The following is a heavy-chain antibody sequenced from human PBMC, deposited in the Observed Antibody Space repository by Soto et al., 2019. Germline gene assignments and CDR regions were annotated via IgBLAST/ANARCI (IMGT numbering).Heavy chain of an antibody. V-gene: IGHV3-30-3*01. Sequence: QVQLVESGGGVVQPGRFLRLSCAASGFTFSNYALHWVRQAPGKGLEWVAAISYDGSHKYYAESVKGRFTISRDNSKDTLYLQMNSLRTDDTALFYCARDRTLNYGDFAYWGQGTLVTISS. CDR2: ISYDGSHK. CDR1: GFTFSNYA. J-gene: IGHJ4*02. D-gene: IGHD4-17*01. CDR3: ARDRTLNYGDFAY.